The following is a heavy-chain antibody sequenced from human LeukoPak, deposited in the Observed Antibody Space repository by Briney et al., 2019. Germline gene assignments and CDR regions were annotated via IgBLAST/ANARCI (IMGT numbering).Heavy chain of an antibody. V-gene: IGHV4-34*01. Sequence: SETLSLTCAVYGGSSSGYYWGWIRQPPGKGLEWIGEINHSGSTNYNPSLKSRVTISVDTSKNQFSLKLSSVTAADTAVYYCARGPPRTYSSSWYPRSMNYWGQGTLVTVSS. CDR1: GGSSSGYY. J-gene: IGHJ4*02. CDR2: INHSGST. CDR3: ARGPPRTYSSSWYPRSMNY. D-gene: IGHD6-13*01.